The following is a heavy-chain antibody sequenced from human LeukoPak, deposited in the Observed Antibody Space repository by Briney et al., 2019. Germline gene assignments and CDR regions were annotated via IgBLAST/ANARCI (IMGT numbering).Heavy chain of an antibody. D-gene: IGHD2-2*01. Sequence: GGSLRLSCAASGFTFSDYYMSWIRQAPGKGLEWVSAISGSGGSTYYADSVKGRFTISRDNSKNTLYLQMNSLRAEDTAVYYCAILGYCSSTSCPDYWGQGTLVTVSS. CDR1: GFTFSDYY. V-gene: IGHV3-23*01. CDR2: ISGSGGST. J-gene: IGHJ4*02. CDR3: AILGYCSSTSCPDY.